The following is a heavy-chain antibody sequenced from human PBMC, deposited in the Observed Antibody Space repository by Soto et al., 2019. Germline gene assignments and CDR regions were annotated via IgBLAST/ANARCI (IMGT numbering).Heavy chain of an antibody. J-gene: IGHJ6*02. Sequence: PSETLSLTCTVSGGSISSYYWSWIRQPPGKGLEWIGYIYYSGSTNYNPSLKSRVTISVDTSKNQFSLKLSSVTAADTAVYYCARGEGGFLEWMQKGYYYYGMDVWGQGTTVTVSS. CDR3: ARGEGGFLEWMQKGYYYYGMDV. CDR2: IYYSGST. CDR1: GGSISSYY. V-gene: IGHV4-59*01. D-gene: IGHD3-3*01.